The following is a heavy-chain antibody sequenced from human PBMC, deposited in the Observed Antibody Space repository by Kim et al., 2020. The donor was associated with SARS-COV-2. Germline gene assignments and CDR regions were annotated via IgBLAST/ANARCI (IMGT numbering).Heavy chain of an antibody. D-gene: IGHD5-18*01. CDR3: AKDQTNTAMVTYYFDY. V-gene: IGHV3-9*01. Sequence: VKGRFTISRGNAKNSLYLQMNRLRAEDTALYYCAKDQTNTAMVTYYFDYWGQGTLVTVSS. J-gene: IGHJ4*02.